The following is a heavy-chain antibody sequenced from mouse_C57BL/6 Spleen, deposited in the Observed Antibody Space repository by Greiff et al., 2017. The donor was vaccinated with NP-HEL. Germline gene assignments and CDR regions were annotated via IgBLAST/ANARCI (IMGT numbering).Heavy chain of an antibody. CDR2: INPNYGTT. CDR1: GYSFTDYN. J-gene: IGHJ4*01. D-gene: IGHD1-1*01. V-gene: IGHV1-39*01. CDR3: ARRDGSSYNYAMDY. Sequence: LEESGPELVKPGASVKISCKASGYSFTDYNMNWVKQSNGKSLEWIGVINPNYGTTSYNQKFKGKATLTVDQSSSTAYMQLNSLTSEDSAVYYCARRDGSSYNYAMDYWGQGTSVTVSS.